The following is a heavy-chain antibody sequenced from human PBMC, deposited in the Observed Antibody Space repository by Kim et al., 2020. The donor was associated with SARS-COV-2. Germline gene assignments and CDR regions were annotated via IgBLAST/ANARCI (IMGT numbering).Heavy chain of an antibody. J-gene: IGHJ3*01. CDR1: GGSFNTYG. Sequence: SVKVSCKASGGSFNTYGVNWVRQAPGQGLEWMGTIIPIFETTSYAQKFQGRLTFTADESTNTAYMELSSLRSEDTAIYYCATTRFPMLVLAPHAAFNVWGQGTMVTVSS. CDR3: ATTRFPMLVLAPHAAFNV. V-gene: IGHV1-69*13. D-gene: IGHD3-16*01. CDR2: IIPIFETT.